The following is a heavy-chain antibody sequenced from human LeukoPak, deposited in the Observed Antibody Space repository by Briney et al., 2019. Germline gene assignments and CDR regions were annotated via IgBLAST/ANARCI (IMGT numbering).Heavy chain of an antibody. V-gene: IGHV4-59*12. CDR1: GGSISTYY. CDR3: ARVFPDFDQLYYYYGMDV. Sequence: SETLSLTCSVSGGSISTYYWSWIRQPPGKGLEWIGDINYSGSTNYNPSLKSRVTMSVDTSKNQFSLKLSSVTAADTAVYYCARVFPDFDQLYYYYGMDVWGQGTTVTVSS. CDR2: INYSGST. J-gene: IGHJ6*02. D-gene: IGHD2-21*01.